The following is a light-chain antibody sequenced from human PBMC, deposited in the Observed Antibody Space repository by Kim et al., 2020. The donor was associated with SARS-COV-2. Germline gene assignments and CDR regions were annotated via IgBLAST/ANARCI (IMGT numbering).Light chain of an antibody. Sequence: LSVSPGERVTLSCRARQSVDSDLAWYQQRFGQAPRLLIYAASTRATGTPARFSGSGSGTEFTLTITSLQSEDFAVYFCQQYNDWPSFGQGTKLEI. J-gene: IGKJ2*01. CDR3: QQYNDWPS. CDR2: AAS. V-gene: IGKV3-15*01. CDR1: QSVDSD.